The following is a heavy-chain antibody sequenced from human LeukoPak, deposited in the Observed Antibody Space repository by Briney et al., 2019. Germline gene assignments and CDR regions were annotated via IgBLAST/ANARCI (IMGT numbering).Heavy chain of an antibody. CDR2: ISYDGSNK. Sequence: GGSLRLSCAASGFTFSSYAMHWVRQAPGKGLEWVAVISYDGSNKYYADSVKGRFTISRDNAKNSLYLQMNSLRAEDTAVYYCARDADLEDDAFDIWGQGTMVTVSS. J-gene: IGHJ3*02. CDR3: ARDADLEDDAFDI. V-gene: IGHV3-30*04. CDR1: GFTFSSYA.